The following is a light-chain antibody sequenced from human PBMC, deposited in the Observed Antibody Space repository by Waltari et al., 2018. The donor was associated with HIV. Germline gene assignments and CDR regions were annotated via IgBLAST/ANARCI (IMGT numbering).Light chain of an antibody. CDR3: QQYSTHYA. V-gene: IGKV1-5*03. CDR1: QSIDNW. J-gene: IGKJ2*01. CDR2: RTS. Sequence: DIQMTQSPSNLSASVGDTAVITFRASQSIDNWLAWYQQKPGRAPRLLVSRTSLLESGVSSRFSGSGSGTEFTLTIRSLQPDDIGTYYCQQYSTHYAFGQGTRVE.